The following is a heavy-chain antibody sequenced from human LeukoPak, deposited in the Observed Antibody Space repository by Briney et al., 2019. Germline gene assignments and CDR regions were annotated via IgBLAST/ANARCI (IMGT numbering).Heavy chain of an antibody. CDR2: ISGSGDST. CDR3: ANFGCSSTSCLDY. V-gene: IGHV3-23*01. CDR1: GFAFSSYA. D-gene: IGHD2-2*01. J-gene: IGHJ4*02. Sequence: GGSLRLSCAASGFAFSSYAMSWVRQAPGKGLEWVSAISGSGDSTYYADSVKGRFTISRDNSKNTLHLQMNSLRAEDTAVYYCANFGCSSTSCLDYWGQGTLVTVSS.